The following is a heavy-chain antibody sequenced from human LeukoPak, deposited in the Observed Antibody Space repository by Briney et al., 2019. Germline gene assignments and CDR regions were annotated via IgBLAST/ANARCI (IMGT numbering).Heavy chain of an antibody. CDR2: ISYVGSNK. V-gene: IGHV3-30*04. D-gene: IGHD3-10*01. CDR3: ARDLNYYGSGTLLLNQLKDLYGMDV. CDR1: EFTLSSYA. J-gene: IGHJ6*02. Sequence: GGSLRLSCAAFEFTLSSYAMHWVRKAPGKGLEGLAVISYVGSNKYYADSVKGRSTISRDNSQNTPYLQMTSLRAGDTAVYYCARDLNYYGSGTLLLNQLKDLYGMDVWGQGTTVTVSS.